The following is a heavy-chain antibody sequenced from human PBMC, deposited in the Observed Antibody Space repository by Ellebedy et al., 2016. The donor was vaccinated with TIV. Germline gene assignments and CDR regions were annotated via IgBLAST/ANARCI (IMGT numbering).Heavy chain of an antibody. CDR1: GFTFSNYA. D-gene: IGHD5-12*01. CDR2: IYDTGST. V-gene: IGHV4-59*08. J-gene: IGHJ4*02. Sequence: ESLKISCAASGFTFSNYAMSWIRQSPGKGLEWIGYIYDTGSTSYNPSLKSRLTMSVDTSNNQFSLQLSSVTAADTAVYYCARHRTMVATIGDYFQYWGRGTVVTVSS. CDR3: ARHRTMVATIGDYFQY.